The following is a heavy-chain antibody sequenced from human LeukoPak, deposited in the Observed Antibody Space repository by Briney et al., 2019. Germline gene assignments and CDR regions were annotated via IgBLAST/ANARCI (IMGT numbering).Heavy chain of an antibody. Sequence: QPGRSLRLSCAASGFSFSSYGMHWVRQAPGKGLEWVSSIRFDGDFKHYGDFVKGRVAISRNNAENMVFLQMNNLRGEDTGVYFCARSVYGSGSYMDVWGQGTTVIVSS. CDR1: GFSFSSYG. V-gene: IGHV3-33*03. J-gene: IGHJ6*02. D-gene: IGHD3-10*01. CDR2: IRFDGDFK. CDR3: ARSVYGSGSYMDV.